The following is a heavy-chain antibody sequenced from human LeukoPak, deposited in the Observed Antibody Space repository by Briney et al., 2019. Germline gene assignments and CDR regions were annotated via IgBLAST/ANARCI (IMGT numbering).Heavy chain of an antibody. V-gene: IGHV1-46*01. J-gene: IGHJ6*03. Sequence: ASVKVSCKAFGYTFTSNYMHWVRQAPGQGPEWMGVISPSGGSTTYAQKFQGRVTLTRDMSTSTDYLELSSLRSEDTAVYYCARHSGYYYYYMDVWGKGTTVTISS. CDR1: GYTFTSNY. CDR2: ISPSGGST. D-gene: IGHD2-15*01. CDR3: ARHSGYYYYYMDV.